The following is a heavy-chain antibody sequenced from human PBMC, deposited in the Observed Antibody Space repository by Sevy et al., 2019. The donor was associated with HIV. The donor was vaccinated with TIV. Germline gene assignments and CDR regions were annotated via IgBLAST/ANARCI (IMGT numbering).Heavy chain of an antibody. CDR2: IYPGDSDT. D-gene: IGHD3-10*01. J-gene: IGHJ4*02. CDR1: GYSFTSYW. V-gene: IGHV5-51*01. Sequence: GESLKISCKGSGYSFTSYWIGWVRQMPGKGLEWMGIIYPGDSDTRYSPSFQGQVTISADKSIGTGYLQWSGLKASDTAMYYCAVWMKKGVRGIKTDYFDYWGQGTLVTVSS. CDR3: AVWMKKGVRGIKTDYFDY.